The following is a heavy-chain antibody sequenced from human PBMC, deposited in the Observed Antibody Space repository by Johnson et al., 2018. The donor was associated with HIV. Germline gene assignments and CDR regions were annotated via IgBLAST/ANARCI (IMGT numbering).Heavy chain of an antibody. J-gene: IGHJ3*02. CDR1: GFTFDDYG. V-gene: IGHV3-66*01. D-gene: IGHD4-17*01. CDR3: ARMTTTVSHHDGFDI. CDR2: IYSGDST. Sequence: MLLVESGGGVVRPGGSLRLSCAASGFTFDDYGMSWVSQAPGQGLEWVSVIYSGDSTYYADSVKGRCTISRDNSKNTLYLQMNRLRAEDTAVYYCARMTTTVSHHDGFDIWGQGTMVTVSS.